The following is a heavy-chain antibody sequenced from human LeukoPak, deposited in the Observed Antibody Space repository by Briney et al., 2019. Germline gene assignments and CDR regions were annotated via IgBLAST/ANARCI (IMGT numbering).Heavy chain of an antibody. V-gene: IGHV4-34*01. CDR3: ARRSYSSSWYGYFDY. Sequence: SETLSLTCAVYGGPFSGYYWSWIRQPPGKGLEWIGEINHSGSTNYNPSLKSRVTISVDTSKNQFSLKLSSVTAADTAVYYCARRSYSSSWYGYFDYWGQGTLVTVSS. CDR1: GGPFSGYY. CDR2: INHSGST. J-gene: IGHJ4*02. D-gene: IGHD6-13*01.